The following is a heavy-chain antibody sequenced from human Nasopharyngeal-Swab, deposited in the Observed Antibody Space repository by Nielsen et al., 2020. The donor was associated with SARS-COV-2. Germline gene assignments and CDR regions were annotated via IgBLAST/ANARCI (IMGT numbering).Heavy chain of an antibody. CDR3: AKDIYSSGWYNFDY. J-gene: IGHJ4*02. CDR2: ISGSGGST. V-gene: IGHV3-23*01. CDR1: GFTFSSYA. D-gene: IGHD6-19*01. Sequence: GESLKISCAASGFTFSSYAMSWVRQAPGKGLEWVSAISGSGGSTYYADSVKGRFTISRDNSKNTLYLQMNSLRAEDTAVYYCAKDIYSSGWYNFDYWGQGTLVTVSS.